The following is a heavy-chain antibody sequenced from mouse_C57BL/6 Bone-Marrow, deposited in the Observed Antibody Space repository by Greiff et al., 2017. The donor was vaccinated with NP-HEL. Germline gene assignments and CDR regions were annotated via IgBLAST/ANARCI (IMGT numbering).Heavy chain of an antibody. CDR2: IDPSDSYT. CDR1: GYTFTSYW. V-gene: IGHV1-59*01. CDR3: ARRAYGYGNSYAMDY. J-gene: IGHJ4*01. D-gene: IGHD2-10*02. Sequence: VQLQQPGAELVRPGTSVKLSCKASGYTFTSYWMHWVKQRPGQGLEWIGVIDPSDSYTNYNQKFKGKATLTVDTSSSTAYMQLSSLTSEDSAVYYCARRAYGYGNSYAMDYWGQGTSVTVSS.